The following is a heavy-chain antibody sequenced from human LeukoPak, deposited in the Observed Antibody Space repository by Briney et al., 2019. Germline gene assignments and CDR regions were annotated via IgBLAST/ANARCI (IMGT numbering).Heavy chain of an antibody. Sequence: SETLSLTCAVYGGSFSGYYWSWIRQSAGKGLEWIGRISASGSTNHNPSLKSRITLSVDTSKNQFSLKLSSVTAADTAVYYCARDRPDCSSTSCYISYYYYGMDVWGQGTTVTVSS. D-gene: IGHD2-2*02. CDR3: ARDRPDCSSTSCYISYYYYGMDV. CDR1: GGSFSGYY. V-gene: IGHV4-4*07. CDR2: ISASGST. J-gene: IGHJ6*02.